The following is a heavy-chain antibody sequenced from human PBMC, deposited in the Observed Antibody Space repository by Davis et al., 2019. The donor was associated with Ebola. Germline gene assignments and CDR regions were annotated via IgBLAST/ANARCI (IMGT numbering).Heavy chain of an antibody. CDR2: IYHSGST. CDR1: GGSISSSNW. J-gene: IGHJ4*02. D-gene: IGHD6-19*01. V-gene: IGHV4-4*02. CDR3: ARTLYSSGWYPDY. Sequence: MPSETLSLTCAVSGGSISSSNWWSWVRQPPGKGLEWIGEIYHSGSTNYNTSLKSRVTISVDKSKNQFSLKLSSVTAADTAVYYCARTLYSSGWYPDYWGQGTLVTVSS.